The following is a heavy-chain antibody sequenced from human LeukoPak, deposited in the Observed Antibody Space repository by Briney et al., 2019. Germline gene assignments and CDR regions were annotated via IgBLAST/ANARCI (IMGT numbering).Heavy chain of an antibody. J-gene: IGHJ4*02. CDR3: ARDTAYDYGDYVFDY. V-gene: IGHV3-7*01. CDR2: IKEDGSGA. D-gene: IGHD4-17*01. Sequence: GGSLRLSCAASAFTFSRYWMSWVRQAPGKGLEWVANIKEDGSGAYYVDSVKDRFTISRDNAKNSLYLQMNSLRAEDTAMYYCARDTAYDYGDYVFDYWAREPWSPSPQ. CDR1: AFTFSRYW.